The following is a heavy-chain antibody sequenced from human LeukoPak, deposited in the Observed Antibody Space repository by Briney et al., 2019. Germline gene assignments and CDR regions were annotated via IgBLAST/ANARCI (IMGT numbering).Heavy chain of an antibody. Sequence: GGSLRLSCAASGFTFSSYDMTWVRQAPGKGLEWVAFIRFDGTSEFYADSVKARFTISRDNSQNTVSLQLNNLRIEDTALYYCAKASLSDPSGHYYYMDVWGKGTTVTVSS. CDR2: IRFDGTSE. CDR3: AKASLSDPSGHYYYMDV. J-gene: IGHJ6*03. CDR1: GFTFSSYD. V-gene: IGHV3-30*02. D-gene: IGHD3-3*01.